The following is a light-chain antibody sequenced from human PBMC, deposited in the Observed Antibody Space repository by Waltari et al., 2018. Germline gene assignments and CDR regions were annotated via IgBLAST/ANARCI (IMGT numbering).Light chain of an antibody. Sequence: EIVLTQSPGTLSLSRGESATLSCRASQSLRSTLLAWFQQRPGQAPRLLIYDTSSRAAGIPDRFSGSGSGTDFALTISRLEPEDFAVYYCQNYGDSPYTFGPGTKLEIK. CDR1: QSLRSTL. J-gene: IGKJ2*01. CDR2: DTS. CDR3: QNYGDSPYT. V-gene: IGKV3-20*01.